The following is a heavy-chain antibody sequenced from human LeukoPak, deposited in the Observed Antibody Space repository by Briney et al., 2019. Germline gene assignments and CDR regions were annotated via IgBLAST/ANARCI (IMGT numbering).Heavy chain of an antibody. Sequence: GGSLRLSCAASGFTFDDYAMHWVRQAPGEGLEWVSLISGDGGSTYYADSVKGRFTISRDNSKNSLYLQMNSLGTEDTALYYCAKPMSDYYYGMDVWGQGTTVTVSS. J-gene: IGHJ6*02. V-gene: IGHV3-43*02. CDR3: AKPMSDYYYGMDV. CDR2: ISGDGGST. CDR1: GFTFDDYA.